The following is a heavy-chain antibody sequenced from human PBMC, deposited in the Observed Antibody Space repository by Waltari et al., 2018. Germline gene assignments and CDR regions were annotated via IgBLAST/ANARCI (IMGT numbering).Heavy chain of an antibody. V-gene: IGHV4-39*01. D-gene: IGHD6-6*01. CDR3: ARRQPRRDGRAFDI. J-gene: IGHJ3*02. CDR1: SGSINSSNYY. CDR2: IYYSGST. Sequence: QLQMQESGPGLVKPSENLSLTCSVSSGSINSSNYYWGWIRQPPGKGLEWIGSIYYSGSTYYNPSLKSRVTISVDTSKNQFSLKLSSVTAADTAVYYCARRQPRRDGRAFDIWGQGTMVTVSS.